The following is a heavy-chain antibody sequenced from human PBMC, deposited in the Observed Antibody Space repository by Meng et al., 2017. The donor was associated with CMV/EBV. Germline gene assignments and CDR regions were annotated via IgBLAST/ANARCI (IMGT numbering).Heavy chain of an antibody. CDR2: IEQDGSEK. CDR1: GFTFSSYS. D-gene: IGHD3-3*01. J-gene: IGHJ5*02. Sequence: GGSLRLSCAASGFTFSSYSMSWVRQAPGKGLEWVANIEQDGSEKYYVDSVKGRFTISRDNAKNSLYLQMNSLRAEDTAVYYCARAALWSGSIWFDPWGQGTLVTVSS. CDR3: ARAALWSGSIWFDP. V-gene: IGHV3-7*01.